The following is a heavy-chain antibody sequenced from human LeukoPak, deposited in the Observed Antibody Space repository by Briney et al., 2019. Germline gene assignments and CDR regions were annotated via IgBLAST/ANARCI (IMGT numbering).Heavy chain of an antibody. Sequence: PGGSLRLSCAASGFTFSSYAMSWVRQAPGKGLEWVSAISGSGGSTYYADSVKGRFTISRDNSKNTLYLQMNSLRAEDTAVYYCARDAQAVAGYYYYGMDVWGQGTTVTVSS. D-gene: IGHD6-19*01. CDR3: ARDAQAVAGYYYYGMDV. V-gene: IGHV3-23*01. J-gene: IGHJ6*02. CDR2: ISGSGGST. CDR1: GFTFSSYA.